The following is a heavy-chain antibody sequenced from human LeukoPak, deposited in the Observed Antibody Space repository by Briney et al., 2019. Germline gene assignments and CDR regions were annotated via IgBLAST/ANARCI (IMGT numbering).Heavy chain of an antibody. CDR2: INPNSGGT. J-gene: IGHJ4*02. CDR3: ARVYYDYVWGSYRYVDY. D-gene: IGHD3-16*02. CDR1: GYTFTGYY. Sequence: ASVKVSCKASGYTFTGYYIHWVRQAPGQGLEWMGWINPNSGGTNYAQKFQGRVTMTRETSIRTGYMELRSLRSDYTAVYYCARVYYDYVWGSYRYVDYWGQGTLVTVSS. V-gene: IGHV1-2*02.